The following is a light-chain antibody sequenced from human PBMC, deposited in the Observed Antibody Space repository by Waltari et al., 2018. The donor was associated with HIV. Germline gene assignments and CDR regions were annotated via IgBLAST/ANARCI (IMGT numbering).Light chain of an antibody. CDR2: DVI. Sequence: QSALTQPASVSGSPGQSITISCTGTSSDVGGYNHVSWYQQHPGKAPKRMFHDVIKRPSGGSNRFSGSKSGNTASLTSSGLQAEDEADYYCCAYAGSSTYVFGTGTKVTVL. CDR1: SSDVGGYNH. V-gene: IGLV2-23*02. J-gene: IGLJ1*01. CDR3: CAYAGSSTYV.